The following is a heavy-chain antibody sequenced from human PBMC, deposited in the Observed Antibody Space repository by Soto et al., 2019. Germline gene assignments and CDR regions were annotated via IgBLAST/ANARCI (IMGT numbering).Heavy chain of an antibody. CDR1: GVSISSGY. CDR2: IYYSGST. J-gene: IGHJ4*02. D-gene: IGHD3-10*01. V-gene: IGHV4-59*01. CDR3: AAGGVRGVYFDY. Sequence: PSETLSLTCIVSGVSISSGYCTWIRQSPGKGLEWIGYIYYSGSTNYNPSLKSRVTISVDTSKNQFSLKLSSVTAADTAVYYCAAGGVRGVYFDYWGQGTLVTVSS.